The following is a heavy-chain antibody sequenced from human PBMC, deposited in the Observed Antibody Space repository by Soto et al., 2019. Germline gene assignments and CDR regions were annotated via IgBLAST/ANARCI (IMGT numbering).Heavy chain of an antibody. CDR3: GFWKGDPARGYYYYGMDV. CDR2: IIPIFGTA. CDR1: GGTFSSYA. V-gene: IGHV1-69*13. J-gene: IGHJ6*02. D-gene: IGHD3-3*01. Sequence: SVKVSCKASGGTFSSYAISWVRQAPGQGLEWMGGIIPIFGTANYAQKFQGRVTITADESTSTAYMELSSLRSEDTAVYYCGFWKGDPARGYYYYGMDVWGQGTTVTVSS.